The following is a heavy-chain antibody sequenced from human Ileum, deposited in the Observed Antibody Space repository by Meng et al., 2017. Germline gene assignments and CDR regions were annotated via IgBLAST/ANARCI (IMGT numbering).Heavy chain of an antibody. D-gene: IGHD1-26*01. CDR2: ISSGGSSI. J-gene: IGHJ4*02. V-gene: IGHV3-48*03. CDR3: ARDGSYYLGGSLDY. CDR1: GFAFRNYE. Sequence: GESLKISCAASGFAFRNYEMNWVRQAPGKGLEWVSYISSGGSSIYYADSVKGRFTISRDNAKKSVYLQMNSLRAEDTAVYYCARDGSYYLGGSLDYWGQGKLVTVAS.